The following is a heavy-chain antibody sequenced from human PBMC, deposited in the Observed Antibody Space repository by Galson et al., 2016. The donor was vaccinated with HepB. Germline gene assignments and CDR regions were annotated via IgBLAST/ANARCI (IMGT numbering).Heavy chain of an antibody. D-gene: IGHD3-22*01. CDR1: GFSFSNSG. CDR2: ISGNGGRI. CDR3: SRSPAPALFPMIVAKDGFDI. Sequence: SLRLSCAASGFSFSNSGMSWVRQAPGKGLEWVSSISGNGGRIYYADSVKGRFTISRDNSKNTVFLQMNRLRAEDTAVYYCSRSPAPALFPMIVAKDGFDIWGQGTMVTVSS. V-gene: IGHV3-23*01. J-gene: IGHJ3*02.